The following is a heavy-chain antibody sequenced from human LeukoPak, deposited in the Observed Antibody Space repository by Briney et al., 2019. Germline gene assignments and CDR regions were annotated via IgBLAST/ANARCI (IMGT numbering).Heavy chain of an antibody. CDR2: ISKSSSYI. J-gene: IGHJ4*02. V-gene: IGHV3-21*04. CDR3: ARDLKTSGWYGDFDY. CDR1: GFTFSSYS. D-gene: IGHD6-19*01. Sequence: GGSLRLSCGASGFTFSSYSMNWVRQAPGKGLEWVSSISKSSSYIYYADSVTGRFTISRDNSKNTVYLEMNSLRAEDTAVYYCARDLKTSGWYGDFDYWGQGTLVTVSS.